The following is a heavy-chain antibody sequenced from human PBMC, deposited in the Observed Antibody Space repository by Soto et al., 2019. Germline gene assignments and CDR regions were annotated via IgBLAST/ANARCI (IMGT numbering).Heavy chain of an antibody. CDR3: ARAYGSSSPLGYYYYYMDV. CDR1: GGSISSYY. J-gene: IGHJ6*03. CDR2: IYYSGST. Sequence: SETLSLTCTVSGGSISSYYWSWIRQPPGKGLEWIGDIYYSGSTNYNPSIKSRVTISVDTSKNQFSLKLSSVTAADTAVYYCARAYGSSSPLGYYYYYMDVWGKGTTVTVSS. V-gene: IGHV4-59*01. D-gene: IGHD6-6*01.